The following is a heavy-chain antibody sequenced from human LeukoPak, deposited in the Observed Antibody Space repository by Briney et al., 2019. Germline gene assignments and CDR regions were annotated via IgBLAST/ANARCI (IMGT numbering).Heavy chain of an antibody. CDR3: ARVGTKSAEYFQH. CDR1: GYTFTSYG. CDR2: ISAYNGNT. V-gene: IGHV1-18*01. J-gene: IGHJ1*01. D-gene: IGHD1-26*01. Sequence: GASVKVSCKASGYTFTSYGISWVRQAPGQGLEWMGWISAYNGNTNYAQKFQGRVTITTDESTSTAYMELSSLRSEDTAVYYCARVGTKSAEYFQHWGQGTLVTVSS.